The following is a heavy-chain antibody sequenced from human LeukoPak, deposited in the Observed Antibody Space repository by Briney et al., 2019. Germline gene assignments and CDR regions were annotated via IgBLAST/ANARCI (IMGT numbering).Heavy chain of an antibody. Sequence: ASVKVSCKASGYTFTSYDINWVRQATGQGLEWMGRIIPIFGTANYAQKFQGRVTITTDESTSTAYMELSSLRSEDTAVYYCARGIAAAGLGVDYWGQGTLVTVSS. J-gene: IGHJ4*02. CDR2: IIPIFGTA. CDR3: ARGIAAAGLGVDY. CDR1: GYTFTSYD. D-gene: IGHD6-13*01. V-gene: IGHV1-69*05.